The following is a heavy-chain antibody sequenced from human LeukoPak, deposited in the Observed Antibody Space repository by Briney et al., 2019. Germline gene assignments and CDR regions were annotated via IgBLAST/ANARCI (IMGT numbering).Heavy chain of an antibody. CDR3: ARVQDIVVVPAAMPLFDY. J-gene: IGHJ4*02. CDR1: GYTFTSYA. CDR2: INTNTGNP. Sequence: ASVKVSCKASGYTFTSYAMNWVRPAPGQGLEWMGWINTNTGNPTYAQGFTGRFVFSLDTSVSTAYLQISSLKAEDTAVYYCARVQDIVVVPAAMPLFDYWGQGTLVTVSS. D-gene: IGHD2-2*01. V-gene: IGHV7-4-1*02.